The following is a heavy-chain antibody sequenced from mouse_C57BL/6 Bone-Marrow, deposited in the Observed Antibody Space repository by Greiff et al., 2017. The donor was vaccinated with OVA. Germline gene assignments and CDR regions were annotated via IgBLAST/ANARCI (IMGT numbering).Heavy chain of an antibody. CDR3: ARPMNFDY. V-gene: IGHV1-66*01. CDR2: IYPGSGNT. Sequence: QVQLKESGPELVKPGASVKISCKASGYSFTSYYIHWVKQRPGQGLEWIGWIYPGSGNTKYNEKFKGKATLTADTSSSTAYMKLSSLTSEDSAVYYCARPMNFDYWGQGTTLTVSS. D-gene: IGHD2-3*01. CDR1: GYSFTSYY. J-gene: IGHJ2*01.